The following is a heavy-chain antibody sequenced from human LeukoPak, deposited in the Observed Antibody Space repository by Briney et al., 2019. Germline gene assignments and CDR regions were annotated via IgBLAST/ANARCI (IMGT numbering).Heavy chain of an antibody. V-gene: IGHV2-5*01. CDR1: GFSLCTSGVG. J-gene: IGHJ4*02. CDR3: AHRHACPRRSPRDQNMDY. D-gene: IGHD3-16*01. CDR2: IYWYDDK. Sequence: SPTLVTPTQTLTLTCTFSGFSLCTSGVGVGWIRQPPGKDLEWLSLIYWYDDKCDSPSLKSRLTITKDTSKNQVVLTMTNMDPVDTATYYCAHRHACPRRSPRDQNMDYWGQGTLVTVSS.